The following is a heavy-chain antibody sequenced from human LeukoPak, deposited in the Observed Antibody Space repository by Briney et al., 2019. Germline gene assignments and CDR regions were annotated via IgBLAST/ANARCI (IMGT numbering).Heavy chain of an antibody. CDR2: IKPDGSEI. CDR1: RFTFNTYW. Sequence: GGSLRLSCAASRFTFNTYWMTWVRQAPGKGLEWVANIKPDGSEIYYVDSVKGRFTISRDNAKNSLYLQMNSLGAEDTAVYYCARNGGEAAVYFDYWGQGTVATVSS. D-gene: IGHD6-13*01. V-gene: IGHV3-7*01. CDR3: ARNGGEAAVYFDY. J-gene: IGHJ4*02.